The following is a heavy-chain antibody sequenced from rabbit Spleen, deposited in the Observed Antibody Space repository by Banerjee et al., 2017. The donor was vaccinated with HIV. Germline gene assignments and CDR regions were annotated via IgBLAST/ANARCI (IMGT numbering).Heavy chain of an antibody. Sequence: QSLEESGGGLVKPGASLTLTCTASGVSFSSNYYMCWVRQAPGKGLEWIACIDTGSSDFTYFASWAKGRFTCSKTSSTTVTLQMTSLTAADTATYFCARDTGSSFSSYGMDLWGPGTLVTVS. CDR1: GVSFSSNYY. CDR2: IDTGSSDFT. J-gene: IGHJ6*01. CDR3: ARDTGSSFSSYGMDL. V-gene: IGHV1S40*01. D-gene: IGHD8-1*01.